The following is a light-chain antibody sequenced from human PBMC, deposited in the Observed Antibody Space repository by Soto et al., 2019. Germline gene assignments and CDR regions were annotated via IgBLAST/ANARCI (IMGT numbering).Light chain of an antibody. CDR3: CSYARSSTLV. CDR2: EVS. V-gene: IGLV2-23*02. Sequence: LTQPASVSGSPGQSITISCTGTSSDVGSYNLVSWYQQHPGKAPKLMIYEVSKRPSGVSNRFSGSKSGNTASLTISGLKDEDEADYYCCSYARSSTLVFGTGTKVXVL. CDR1: SSDVGSYNL. J-gene: IGLJ1*01.